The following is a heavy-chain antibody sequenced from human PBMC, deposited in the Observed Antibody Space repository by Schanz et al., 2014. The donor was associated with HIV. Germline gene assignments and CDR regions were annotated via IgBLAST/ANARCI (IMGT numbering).Heavy chain of an antibody. V-gene: IGHV1-18*01. CDR2: ISGYKGNT. CDR3: ARGLGDSSSSEPFDI. D-gene: IGHD6-6*01. Sequence: QIQLVQSGAEVKKPGASVKVSCRASGYTFTTYGITWVRQAPGQGLEWMGWISGYKGNTNYAQKLQGRVTMTTDTSTSTAYMELRSLRSDDTAVYYCARGLGDSSSSEPFDIWGQGTKVTVSS. CDR1: GYTFTTYG. J-gene: IGHJ3*02.